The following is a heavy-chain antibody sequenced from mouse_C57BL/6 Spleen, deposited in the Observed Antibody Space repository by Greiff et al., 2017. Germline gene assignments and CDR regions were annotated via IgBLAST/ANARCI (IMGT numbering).Heavy chain of an antibody. Sequence: QVQLKESGPELVKPGASVKISCKASGYAFSSSWMNWVKQRPGKGLEGIGRIYPGDGDTNYNGKFKGKATLTADKSSSTAYMQLSSLTSEDSAVYFCARDYYGSSYAMDYWGQGTSVTVSS. J-gene: IGHJ4*01. CDR2: IYPGDGDT. CDR1: GYAFSSSW. D-gene: IGHD1-1*01. CDR3: ARDYYGSSYAMDY. V-gene: IGHV1-82*01.